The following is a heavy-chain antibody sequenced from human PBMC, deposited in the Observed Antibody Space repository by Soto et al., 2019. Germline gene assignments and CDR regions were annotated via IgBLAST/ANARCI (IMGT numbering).Heavy chain of an antibody. V-gene: IGHV4-39*01. CDR1: GGSISSGGYS. CDR3: ARHFSVDYFDY. J-gene: IGHJ4*02. Sequence: SEPLSLTCAVSGGSISSGGYSWNWIRQPPGKGLEWIGEVNNRRSTNYNPSLKSRVTISVDTSKNQFSLKLNSVSAADTAVYYCARHFSVDYFDYWGQGALVTVSS. CDR2: VNNRRST.